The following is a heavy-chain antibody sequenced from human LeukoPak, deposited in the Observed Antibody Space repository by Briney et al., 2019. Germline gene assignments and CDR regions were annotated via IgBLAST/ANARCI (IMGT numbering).Heavy chain of an antibody. D-gene: IGHD3-22*01. CDR2: IWYDGSNK. CDR3: ARLDITMIDS. J-gene: IGHJ5*01. V-gene: IGHV3-33*01. CDR1: GFTFSSYG. Sequence: GGSLRLSCAASGFTFSSYGMHWVRQAPGKGQEWVAVIWYDGSNKYYADSVKGRFTISRDNSKNTLYLQMNSLRAEDTAVYYCARLDITMIDSWGQGTLVTVSS.